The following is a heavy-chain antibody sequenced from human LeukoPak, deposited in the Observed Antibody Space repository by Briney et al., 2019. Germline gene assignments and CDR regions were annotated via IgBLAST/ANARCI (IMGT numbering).Heavy chain of an antibody. CDR1: GGSISSGGYY. D-gene: IGHD6-13*01. J-gene: IGHJ5*02. Sequence: PSQTLSLTCTVSGGSISSGGYYWSRIRQPPGKGLEWIGYIYHSGSTYYNPSLKSRVTISVDRSKNQFSLKLSSVTAADTAVYYCARDGAAATGWFDPWGQGTLVTVSS. CDR3: ARDGAAATGWFDP. V-gene: IGHV4-30-2*01. CDR2: IYHSGST.